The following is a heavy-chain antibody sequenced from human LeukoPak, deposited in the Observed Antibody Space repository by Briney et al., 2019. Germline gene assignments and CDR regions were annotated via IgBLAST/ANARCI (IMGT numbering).Heavy chain of an antibody. Sequence: SETLSLTCTVSGGSISSGGYYWSWIRQPPGKGLEWIGYIYYSGSTNYNPSLESRVTISVDTSKNQFSLKLSSVTAADTAVYYCARDSGVWSGYSHHLLDWGQGTLVTVSS. V-gene: IGHV4-61*08. CDR3: ARDSGVWSGYSHHLLD. CDR2: IYYSGST. J-gene: IGHJ4*02. D-gene: IGHD3-3*01. CDR1: GGSISSGGYY.